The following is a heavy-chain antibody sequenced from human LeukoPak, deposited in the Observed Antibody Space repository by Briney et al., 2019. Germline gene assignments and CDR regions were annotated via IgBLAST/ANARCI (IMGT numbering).Heavy chain of an antibody. CDR1: GFTVDSKY. J-gene: IGHJ6*02. CDR3: ARGFGKAAANVFGGYTMDV. V-gene: IGHV3-66*02. D-gene: IGHD6-13*01. Sequence: GVSLRLSCAASGFTVDSKYMSWVRQAPGKGPEWVSLIYTGGSTYYADSVRGRFTISRDNSKNTLYLQMNSLRPEDTAVYYCARGFGKAAANVFGGYTMDVWGQGTTVTVSS. CDR2: IYTGGST.